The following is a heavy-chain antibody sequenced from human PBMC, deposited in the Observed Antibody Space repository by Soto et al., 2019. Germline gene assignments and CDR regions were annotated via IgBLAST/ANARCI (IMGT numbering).Heavy chain of an antibody. CDR3: ARDRGRDYDILAGLDL. CDR1: GGTFSSYT. CDR2: TIPILGIA. V-gene: IGHV1-69*08. Sequence: QVQLVQSGAEVKKPGSSVKVSCKASGGTFSSYTISWVRQAPGQGLEWMGRTIPILGIANYAQKFQGRVTITXXKXTXXAYMELSRRRSEDTAVYYCARDRGRDYDILAGLDLWGRGTLVTVSS. D-gene: IGHD3-9*01. J-gene: IGHJ2*01.